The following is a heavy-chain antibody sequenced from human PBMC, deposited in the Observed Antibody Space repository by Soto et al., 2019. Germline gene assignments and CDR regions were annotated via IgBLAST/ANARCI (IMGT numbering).Heavy chain of an antibody. J-gene: IGHJ1*01. Sequence: QVQLVQSGAEVKKPGASVKVSCKASGYTFTSYGISWVRQAPGQGLEWMGWISAYNGNTNYAQKLQGRVTMTTDTSTSTAYMELRSLRSDDTAVYYCARGVIGRNSSGWWTEYFQHWGQGTLVTVSS. CDR1: GYTFTSYG. V-gene: IGHV1-18*01. D-gene: IGHD6-19*01. CDR3: ARGVIGRNSSGWWTEYFQH. CDR2: ISAYNGNT.